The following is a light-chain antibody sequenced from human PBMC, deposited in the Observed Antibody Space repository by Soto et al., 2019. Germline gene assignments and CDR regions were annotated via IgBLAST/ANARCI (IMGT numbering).Light chain of an antibody. CDR1: TSDVGGYSY. CDR3: ISYAGINNLV. J-gene: IGLJ1*01. CDR2: EVN. Sequence: QSALTQPPSASGSPGQSVTVSCTGTTSDVGGYSYVSWYQQHPGKAPKLIIYEVNKRPSGVPDRFSASKSGNTASLTVSGLQAEDEAGYYCISYAGINNLVFGTGTKVTVL. V-gene: IGLV2-8*01.